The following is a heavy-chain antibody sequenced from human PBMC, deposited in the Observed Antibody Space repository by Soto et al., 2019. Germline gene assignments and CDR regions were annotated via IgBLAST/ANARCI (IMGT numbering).Heavy chain of an antibody. V-gene: IGHV1-18*01. Sequence: ASVKVSFKASGYTFTSYGISWVRQAPGQGLEWMGWISAYNGNTNYAQKLQGRVTMTTDTSTSTAYMELRSLRSDDTAVYYCARDQGGSYYLDAFDIWGQGTMVTVSS. CDR2: ISAYNGNT. CDR3: ARDQGGSYYLDAFDI. D-gene: IGHD1-26*01. J-gene: IGHJ3*02. CDR1: GYTFTSYG.